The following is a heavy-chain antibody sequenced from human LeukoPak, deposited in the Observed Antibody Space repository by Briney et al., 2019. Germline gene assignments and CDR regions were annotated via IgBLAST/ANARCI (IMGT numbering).Heavy chain of an antibody. J-gene: IGHJ4*02. D-gene: IGHD3-22*01. CDR2: ISGGGGST. CDR3: ARAPFYYDSSGYPYFDG. CDR1: GFTFSSYA. V-gene: IGHV3-23*01. Sequence: PGGSLRLSCAASGFTFSSYAMSWVRQAPGKGLEWVSAISGGGGSTYYADSVKGRFTISRDNSKNTLYLQMNSLRAEDTALYYCARAPFYYDSSGYPYFDGWGQGTLVTVSS.